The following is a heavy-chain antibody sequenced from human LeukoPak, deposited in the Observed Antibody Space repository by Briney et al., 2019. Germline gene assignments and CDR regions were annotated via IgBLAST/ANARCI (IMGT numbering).Heavy chain of an antibody. Sequence: SETLSLTCVVSGGSFSGSDWWSWVRQPPGKGLEWIGYIYYSGSTNYNPSLKSRVTISVDTSKNQFSLKLSSVTAADTAVYYCARDVGYSSSWLPRGVAYYYGMDVWGQGTTVTVSS. D-gene: IGHD6-13*01. V-gene: IGHV4-61*01. CDR1: GGSFSGSDW. CDR3: ARDVGYSSSWLPRGVAYYYGMDV. CDR2: IYYSGST. J-gene: IGHJ6*02.